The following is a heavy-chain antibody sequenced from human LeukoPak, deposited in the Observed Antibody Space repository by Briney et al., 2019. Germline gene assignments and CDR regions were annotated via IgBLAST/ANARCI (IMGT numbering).Heavy chain of an antibody. CDR3: ARGFLKTGFDY. J-gene: IGHJ4*02. D-gene: IGHD1-1*01. Sequence: SQTLSLTCAISGDSVSSGSTAWNCIRQSPSRGLECLGRIYYRSQWYYEYAISVKSRITINPDTSMNQFSLQLNSVTPEDTAVYFCARGFLKTGFDYWGQGVLVTVSS. V-gene: IGHV6-1*01. CDR1: GDSVSSGSTA. CDR2: IYYRSQWYY.